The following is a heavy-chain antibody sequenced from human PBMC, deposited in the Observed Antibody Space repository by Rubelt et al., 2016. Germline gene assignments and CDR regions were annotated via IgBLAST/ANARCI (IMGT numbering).Heavy chain of an antibody. CDR1: GGTFSSYA. Sequence: QVQLVQSGAEVKKPGSSVKVSCKASGGTFSSYATSWVRQAPGQGLEWLGRILPILGIANYAQKCQGRVTITADKSTSTAYMELSSLRSEDTAVYYCARDGLWFGEFDYWGQGTLVTVSS. J-gene: IGHJ4*02. CDR3: ARDGLWFGEFDY. CDR2: ILPILGIA. V-gene: IGHV1-69*04. D-gene: IGHD3-10*01.